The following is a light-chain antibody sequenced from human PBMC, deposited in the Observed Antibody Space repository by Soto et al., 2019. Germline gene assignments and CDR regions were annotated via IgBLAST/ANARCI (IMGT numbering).Light chain of an antibody. CDR3: QQYRMSPNT. J-gene: IGKJ5*01. CDR1: QYINTR. CDR2: QAY. Sequence: EIVCRQSPATLSSFPGDRVTLSCRASQYINTRLAWYQHRPGQAPRLLIYQAYIRAAGIPARFSASGSGTDFSLTIRGIKPEDFAVDYCQQYRMSPNTFGQGTRLEI. V-gene: IGKV3-20*01.